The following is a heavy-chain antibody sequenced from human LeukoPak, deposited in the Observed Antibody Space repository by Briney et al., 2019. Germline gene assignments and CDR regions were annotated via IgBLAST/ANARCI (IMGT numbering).Heavy chain of an antibody. Sequence: GGSLRLSCAASGRYWMHWVPQAPGKGLVWVSHINSDGSWTSYADSVKGRFTISKDNAKNTVYLQMSNLRVEDTAVYYCVSFYETYWGRGTLVTVSS. V-gene: IGHV3-74*01. D-gene: IGHD2/OR15-2a*01. CDR1: GRYW. CDR3: VSFYETY. CDR2: INSDGSWT. J-gene: IGHJ4*02.